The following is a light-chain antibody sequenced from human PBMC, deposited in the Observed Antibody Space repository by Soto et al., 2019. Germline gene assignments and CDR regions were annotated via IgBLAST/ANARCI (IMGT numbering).Light chain of an antibody. CDR3: HQDTSPPCT. V-gene: IGKV3-20*01. CDR1: QSVPGNY. J-gene: IGKJ1*01. Sequence: EIVLTQSPGTLSLSPGERATLSCRASQSVPGNYLAWYQQKPGPAPRLLIYGTSSSAPAITDSFSGSGSRKDFSLTISRLEPEDFAVYYCHQDTSPPCTLGQGTRVE. CDR2: GTS.